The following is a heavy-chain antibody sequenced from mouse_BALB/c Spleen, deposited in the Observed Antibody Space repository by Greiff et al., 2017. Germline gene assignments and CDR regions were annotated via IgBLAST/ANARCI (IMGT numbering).Heavy chain of an antibody. CDR2: ISYSGST. Sequence: EVKLVESGPSLVKPSQTLSLTCSVTGDSITSGYWNWIRKFPGNKLEYMGYISYSGSTYYNPSLKSRISITRDTSKNQYYLQLNSVTTEDTATYYCARSGYYGYGAMDYWGQGTSVTVSS. V-gene: IGHV3-8*02. CDR1: GDSITSGY. J-gene: IGHJ4*01. D-gene: IGHD1-2*01. CDR3: ARSGYYGYGAMDY.